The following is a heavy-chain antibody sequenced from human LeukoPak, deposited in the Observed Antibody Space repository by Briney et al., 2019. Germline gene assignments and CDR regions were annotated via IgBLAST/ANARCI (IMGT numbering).Heavy chain of an antibody. CDR2: ISSSGSTK. V-gene: IGHV3-11*01. CDR3: ARDGHAYGRGSPHY. J-gene: IGHJ4*02. CDR1: VFIFSDYY. Sequence: PGGSLRLSCAASVFIFSDYYMSWIRQAPGKGLAWVSYISSSGSTKYYADSVKGRFTISRDNAKNSYLQMNSLRAEDTAVYYCARDGHAYGRGSPHYWGQGTLVTVSS. D-gene: IGHD3-10*01.